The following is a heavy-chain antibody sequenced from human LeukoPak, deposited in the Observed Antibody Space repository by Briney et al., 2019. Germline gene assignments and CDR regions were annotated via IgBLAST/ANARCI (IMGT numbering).Heavy chain of an antibody. CDR3: TTDAVGYSYGDTFDY. D-gene: IGHD5-18*01. V-gene: IGHV3-15*01. J-gene: IGHJ4*02. CDR1: GFTFSSYA. CDR2: IKSKSDGETT. Sequence: GGSLTLSCAASGFTFSSYAMSWVRQAPGKGLEWVGRIKSKSDGETTDYAAPVKGRFTILRDDSKNTLYLQMNSLKTEDTAVYYCTTDAVGYSYGDTFDYWGQGTLVTVSS.